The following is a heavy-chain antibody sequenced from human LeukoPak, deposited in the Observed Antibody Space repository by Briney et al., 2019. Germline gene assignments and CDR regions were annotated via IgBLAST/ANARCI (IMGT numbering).Heavy chain of an antibody. D-gene: IGHD2-15*01. CDR3: AKGQHCSGGSCYPPEWYFDY. Sequence: GGSLRLSCAASGFTFSSYAMSWVRQAPGKGLEWVSAISGSGGSTYYADSVKGRFTISRDNSENTLYLQMNSLRAEDTAAYYCAKGQHCSGGSCYPPEWYFDYWGQGTLVTVSS. J-gene: IGHJ4*02. V-gene: IGHV3-23*01. CDR1: GFTFSSYA. CDR2: ISGSGGST.